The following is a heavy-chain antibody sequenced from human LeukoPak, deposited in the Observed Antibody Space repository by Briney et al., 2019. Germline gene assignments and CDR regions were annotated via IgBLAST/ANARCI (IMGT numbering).Heavy chain of an antibody. Sequence: SETLSLTCTVSGGSISSSSFYWGWIRQPPGKGLEWIGSIYYRENTYYNPSLKSRVTISVDTSKNQFSLKLSSVTAADTAVYYCARSRDGYISTFDYWGQGTLVTVSS. J-gene: IGHJ4*02. CDR1: GGSISSSSFY. CDR3: ARSRDGYISTFDY. V-gene: IGHV4-39*01. D-gene: IGHD5-24*01. CDR2: IYYRENT.